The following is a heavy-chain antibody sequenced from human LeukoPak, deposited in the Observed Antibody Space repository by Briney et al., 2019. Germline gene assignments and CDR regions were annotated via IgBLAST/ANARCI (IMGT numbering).Heavy chain of an antibody. J-gene: IGHJ4*02. V-gene: IGHV3-23*01. CDR1: GFTFSSYA. CDR3: AKASCSSTSCYSFDY. CDR2: ISGSGGST. Sequence: PEGSLRLSCAASGFTFSSYAMSWVRQAPGKGLDGVSAISGSGGSTYYADSVKGRFTISRDNSKNTLYLQMNSLRAEDTAVYYCAKASCSSTSCYSFDYWGQGTLVTVSS. D-gene: IGHD2-2*02.